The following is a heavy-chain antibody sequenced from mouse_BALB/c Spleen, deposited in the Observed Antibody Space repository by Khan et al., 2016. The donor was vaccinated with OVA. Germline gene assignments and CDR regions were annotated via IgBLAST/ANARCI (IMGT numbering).Heavy chain of an antibody. Sequence: QIQLVQSGPELKKPGETVQISCKASGFTFTNYGMNWVKQAPGKGLKWMGWINTYTGAPTFADDFKGRFVFSLETSASTAYLQINSVKNEDTATYSCARVGYNGTMDCWGQGTSVTVSS. V-gene: IGHV9-3-1*01. CDR1: GFTFTNYG. J-gene: IGHJ4*01. CDR3: ARVGYNGTMDC. CDR2: INTYTGAP. D-gene: IGHD2-2*01.